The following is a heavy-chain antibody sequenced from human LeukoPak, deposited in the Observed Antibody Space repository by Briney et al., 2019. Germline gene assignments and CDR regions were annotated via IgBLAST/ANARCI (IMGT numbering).Heavy chain of an antibody. J-gene: IGHJ4*02. CDR1: GFTFNTYW. D-gene: IGHD3-22*01. V-gene: IGHV3-7*01. CDR2: IKQDGSEK. CDR3: AEGSHYYDSSGYYYPFWY. Sequence: GGSLRLSCAASGFTFNTYWMTWVRQAPGKGLEWVANIKQDGSEKYYVDSVKGRFTISRDNAKNSLYLQMDSLRAEDTAVYYCAEGSHYYDSSGYYYPFWYWGQGTLVTVSS.